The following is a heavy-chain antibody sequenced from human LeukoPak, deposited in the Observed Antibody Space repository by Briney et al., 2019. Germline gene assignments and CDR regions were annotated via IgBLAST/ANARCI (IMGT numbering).Heavy chain of an antibody. V-gene: IGHV3-21*01. J-gene: IGHJ4*02. CDR3: ARDAGGGLWLIQWDCDY. Sequence: GGSLRLSCAASGFTFSSYSMNWVRQAPGKGLEWVSSISSSSMSTYYADSVRGRFTISRDNAQKSLFLELNSLRAEDTAIYYCARDAGGGLWLIQWDCDYWGQGTLVAVSS. CDR2: ISSSSMST. D-gene: IGHD6-19*01. CDR1: GFTFSSYS.